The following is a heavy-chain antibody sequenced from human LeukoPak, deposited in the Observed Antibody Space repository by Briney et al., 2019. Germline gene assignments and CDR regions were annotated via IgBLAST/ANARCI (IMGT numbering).Heavy chain of an antibody. V-gene: IGHV6-1*01. Sequence: QTLSLTFAISGASVSSTSAAWHWSRQSPPRGLERLGRTYYSSKWFSDYAVSVKSRIIINPDTSKNQFSLQLNSVTPEDTAVYYCARTYGGNSYYYYYMDVWGTGTTVTVSS. CDR3: ARTYGGNSYYYYYMDV. CDR1: GASVSSTSAA. CDR2: TYYSSKWFS. D-gene: IGHD4-23*01. J-gene: IGHJ6*03.